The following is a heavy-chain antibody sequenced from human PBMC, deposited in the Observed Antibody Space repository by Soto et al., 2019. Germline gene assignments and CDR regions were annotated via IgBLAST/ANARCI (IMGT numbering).Heavy chain of an antibody. Sequence: QVQLVESGGGVVQPGRSLRLSCAASGFTFSSYGMHWVRQAPGKGLEWVAVISYDGSNKYYEDSVKGRFTISRDNSKNTLYLQMNSLRAEDTAVYYCAKDQLRGVRGVITYYYGMDVWGQGTTVTVSS. V-gene: IGHV3-30*18. J-gene: IGHJ6*02. D-gene: IGHD3-10*01. CDR3: AKDQLRGVRGVITYYYGMDV. CDR1: GFTFSSYG. CDR2: ISYDGSNK.